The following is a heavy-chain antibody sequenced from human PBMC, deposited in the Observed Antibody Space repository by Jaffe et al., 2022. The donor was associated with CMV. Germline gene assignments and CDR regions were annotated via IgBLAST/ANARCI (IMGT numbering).Heavy chain of an antibody. CDR1: GFIFNDYA. V-gene: IGHV3-9*01. Sequence: EVQLVESGGGLVQPGGSLRLSCVASGFIFNDYAMHWVRQRPGKGLEWVSSISWNSRTIAYADSVKGRFTISRDNVKNSVYLEMNSLRPEETALYYCAGENHNYAVSGLEYWGQGTRVTVSS. D-gene: IGHD2-15*01. CDR3: AGENHNYAVSGLEY. J-gene: IGHJ4*02. CDR2: ISWNSRTI.